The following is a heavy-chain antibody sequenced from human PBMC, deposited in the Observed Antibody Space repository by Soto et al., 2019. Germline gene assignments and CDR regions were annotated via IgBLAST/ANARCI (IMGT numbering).Heavy chain of an antibody. J-gene: IGHJ6*02. D-gene: IGHD5-12*01. V-gene: IGHV1-3*01. CDR3: ARDRYARSYGMDV. Sequence: ASVKVYCKAAGYSFSGDAMHWGRQTPGQRLEWMGWINAGNGNTKYSQKFQGRVTITRDTSASTAYMELSSLRSEDTAVYYCARDRYARSYGMDVWGQGTTVTVSS. CDR1: GYSFSGDA. CDR2: INAGNGNT.